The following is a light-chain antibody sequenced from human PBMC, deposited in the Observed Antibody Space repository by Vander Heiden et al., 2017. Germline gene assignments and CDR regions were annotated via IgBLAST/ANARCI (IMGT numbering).Light chain of an antibody. CDR2: GAS. CDR1: QSVSSN. CDR3: QQYNNWPPWT. J-gene: IGKJ1*01. Sequence: EIVMTQSPATLSVSPGERATLSCRASQSVSSNLAWYQQKPCQAPRLLIYGASTRATGIPARFSGSGSGTEFTLTISSLQSEDFAVYYCQQYNNWPPWTFGPGTKVEIK. V-gene: IGKV3-15*01.